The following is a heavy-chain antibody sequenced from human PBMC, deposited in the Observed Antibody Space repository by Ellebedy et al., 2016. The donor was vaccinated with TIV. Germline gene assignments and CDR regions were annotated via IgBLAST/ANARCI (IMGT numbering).Heavy chain of an antibody. CDR1: GGSISSGGYS. Sequence: SETLSLTCAVSGGSISSGGYSWSWIRQPQGKGLEWIGSIYYSGSTNYNPSLKSRVTISVDTSKNQFSLKLSSVTAADTAVYYCASKTNLDYDSLDAFDIWGQGTMVTVSS. CDR3: ASKTNLDYDSLDAFDI. J-gene: IGHJ3*02. D-gene: IGHD3-9*01. V-gene: IGHV4-30-2*03. CDR2: IYYSGST.